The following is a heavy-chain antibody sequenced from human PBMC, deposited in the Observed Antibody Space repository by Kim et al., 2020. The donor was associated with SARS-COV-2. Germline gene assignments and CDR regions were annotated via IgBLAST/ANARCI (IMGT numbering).Heavy chain of an antibody. D-gene: IGHD6-13*01. CDR1: GYTFTSYG. J-gene: IGHJ6*02. V-gene: IGHV1-18*01. Sequence: ASVKVSCKASGYTFTSYGISWVRQAPGQGLEWMGWISAYNGNTNYAQKLQGRVTMTTDTSTSTAYMELRSLRSDDTAVYYCAREMDRIAAAGTGGMDVWGQGTTVTVSS. CDR2: ISAYNGNT. CDR3: AREMDRIAAAGTGGMDV.